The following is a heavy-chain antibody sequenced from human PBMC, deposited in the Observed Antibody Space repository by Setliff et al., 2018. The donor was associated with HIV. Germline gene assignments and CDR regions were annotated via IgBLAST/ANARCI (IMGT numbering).Heavy chain of an antibody. CDR1: GGSFSGYY. Sequence: PSETLSLTCAVYGGSFSGYYWSWIRQPPGKGLEWIGEINHSGSTNYNPSLKSRVTISVDTSKNQFSLKLSSVTAADTAVYYCARQLSNSLDFWGQGALVTVSS. D-gene: IGHD7-27*01. CDR3: ARQLSNSLDF. CDR2: INHSGST. J-gene: IGHJ4*02. V-gene: IGHV4-34*01.